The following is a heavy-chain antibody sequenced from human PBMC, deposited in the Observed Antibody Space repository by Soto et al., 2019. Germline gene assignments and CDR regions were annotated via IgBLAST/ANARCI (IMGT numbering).Heavy chain of an antibody. V-gene: IGHV1-18*01. J-gene: IGHJ6*02. CDR3: ARDEGGYANYYYYGMDV. CDR2: ISAYNGNT. CDR1: GYTFTSYG. D-gene: IGHD2-15*01. Sequence: QVQLVQSGAEVKKPGASVKVSCKASGYTFTSYGISWVRQAPGQGLEWMGWISAYNGNTNYAQKLQGRVTMTTDTPTSSAYMELRSLRSDDTAVYYCARDEGGYANYYYYGMDVWGQGTTVTVSS.